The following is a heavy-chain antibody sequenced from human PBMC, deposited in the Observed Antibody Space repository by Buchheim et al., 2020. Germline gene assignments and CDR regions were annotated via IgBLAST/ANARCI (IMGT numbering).Heavy chain of an antibody. CDR2: IYYSGST. J-gene: IGHJ5*02. Sequence: QVQVQESGPGLVKPSQTLSLTCTVSGGSISSGGYYWSWVRQHPGKGLEWIGYIYYSGSTYYNPSLKSRVTISVDTSKNQFSLKLSSVTAADTAVYYCARITSEDFWSLAGWFDPWGQGTL. CDR1: GGSISSGGYY. D-gene: IGHD3-3*01. V-gene: IGHV4-31*03. CDR3: ARITSEDFWSLAGWFDP.